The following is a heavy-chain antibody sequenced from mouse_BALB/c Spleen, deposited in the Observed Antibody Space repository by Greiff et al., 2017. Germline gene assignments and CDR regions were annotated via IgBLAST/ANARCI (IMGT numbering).Heavy chain of an antibody. J-gene: IGHJ3*01. CDR1: GFTFSSYA. V-gene: IGHV5-6-5*01. Sequence: EVKLVESGGGLVKPGGSLKLSCAASGFTFSSYAMSWVRQTPEKRLEWVASISSGGSTYYPDSVKGRFTISRDNARNILYLQMSSLRSEDTAMYYCARGGPYYDYAWFAYWGQGTLVTVSA. D-gene: IGHD2-4*01. CDR2: ISSGGST. CDR3: ARGGPYYDYAWFAY.